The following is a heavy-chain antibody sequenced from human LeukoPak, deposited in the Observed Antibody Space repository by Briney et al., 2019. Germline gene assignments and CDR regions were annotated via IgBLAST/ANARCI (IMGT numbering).Heavy chain of an antibody. D-gene: IGHD3-22*01. Sequence: SVKVSCKASGGTFISYAISWVRQAPGQGLEWRGRIITILGIANYAQKFQGTLTITADKSTSAAYMELSSLTSEDTAVYYCARCSSGAYFDYWGQGTLVTVSS. CDR3: ARCSSGAYFDY. V-gene: IGHV1-69*04. CDR1: GGTFISYA. J-gene: IGHJ4*02. CDR2: IITILGIA.